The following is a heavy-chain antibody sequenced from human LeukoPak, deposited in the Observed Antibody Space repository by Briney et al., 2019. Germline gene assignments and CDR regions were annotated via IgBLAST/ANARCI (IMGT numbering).Heavy chain of an antibody. V-gene: IGHV3-74*01. CDR3: ARVTTGGSGSSDY. D-gene: IGHD3-10*01. Sequence: PGGSLILSCAASGFTFSSYWMHWVRPAPGKGLGWVSRINSDGSSTTYADSVKGRFTISRDNAKNTLYLLMNSLRAEDTAVYYCARVTTGGSGSSDYWGQGTLVTVSS. CDR2: INSDGSST. J-gene: IGHJ4*02. CDR1: GFTFSSYW.